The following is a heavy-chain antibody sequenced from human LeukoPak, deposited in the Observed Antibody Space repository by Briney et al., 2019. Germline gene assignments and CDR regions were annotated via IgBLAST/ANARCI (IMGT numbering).Heavy chain of an antibody. J-gene: IGHJ4*02. CDR1: GGSFSGYY. CDR3: ARGPYYYDSSGYYCDY. D-gene: IGHD3-22*01. CDR2: INHSGST. V-gene: IGHV4-34*01. Sequence: SETLSLTCAVYGGSFSGYYWSWIRQPPGKGLEWIGEINHSGSTNYNPSLKSRVTISVDTSKNQFSLKLSSVTAADTAVYYCARGPYYYDSSGYYCDYWGQGTLVTVSS.